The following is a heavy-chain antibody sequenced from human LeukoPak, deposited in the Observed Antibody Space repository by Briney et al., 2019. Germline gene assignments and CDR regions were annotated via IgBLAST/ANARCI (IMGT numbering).Heavy chain of an antibody. CDR1: GGTFSSYA. CDR2: IIPILGIA. J-gene: IGHJ3*02. CDR3: ARRGLRDYGDVDDAFDI. V-gene: IGHV1-69*04. D-gene: IGHD4-17*01. Sequence: ASVKVSCKASGGTFSSYAISWVRQAPGQGLEWMGRIIPILGIANYAQKFQGRVTITADKSTSTAYMELSSLRSEDTAVYYCARRGLRDYGDVDDAFDIWGQGTMVTVSS.